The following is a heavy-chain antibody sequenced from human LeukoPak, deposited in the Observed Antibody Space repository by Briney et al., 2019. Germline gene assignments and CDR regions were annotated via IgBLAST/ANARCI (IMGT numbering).Heavy chain of an antibody. J-gene: IGHJ4*02. CDR1: GYTFTDYY. Sequence: ASVKVSCKASGYTFTDYYMHWVRQAPGQGLEWMGWINPNSGGTKYAQKFQGRVTLTRDTSLKTAYMELTRLTYVDTAVYYCAGLPRYNWNEPLDYWGQGTLVTVSS. D-gene: IGHD1-20*01. CDR3: AGLPRYNWNEPLDY. CDR2: INPNSGGT. V-gene: IGHV1-2*02.